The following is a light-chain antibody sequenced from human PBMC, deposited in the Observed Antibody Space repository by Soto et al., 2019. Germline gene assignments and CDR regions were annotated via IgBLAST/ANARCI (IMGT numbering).Light chain of an antibody. J-gene: IGKJ1*01. Sequence: IVMTQSPDSLAVSLGERATINCKSSQSVLYSSNNKNYLAWYQQKPGQSPKLLISWASTRESGVPDRFSGSGSGTDFTLTISSLQAEDVALYYCQQYYNTPQTFGQGTKVEIK. CDR2: WAS. CDR3: QQYYNTPQT. CDR1: QSVLYSSNNKNY. V-gene: IGKV4-1*01.